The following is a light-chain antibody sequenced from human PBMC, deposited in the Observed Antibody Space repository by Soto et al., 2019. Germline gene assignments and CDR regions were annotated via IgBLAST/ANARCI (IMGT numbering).Light chain of an antibody. CDR2: DAS. J-gene: IGKJ5*01. V-gene: IGKV3-11*01. CDR3: QHRINWPVT. CDR1: QSVSSY. Sequence: EIVLTQSPATLSLSPGERATLSCRASQSVSSYLAWYQQKPGQAPRLLIYDASKRGTGVPARFSGSGSGTDFTLHISSLDADDFAVYYCQHRINWPVTFGQGTRLEIK.